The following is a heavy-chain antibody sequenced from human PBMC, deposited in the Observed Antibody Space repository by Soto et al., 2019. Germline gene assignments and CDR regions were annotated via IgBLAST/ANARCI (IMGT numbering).Heavy chain of an antibody. CDR3: ASSRWGLRLDF. J-gene: IGHJ4*02. CDR2: MYFNENT. CDR1: GGSVSSDRYY. V-gene: IGHV4-61*01. D-gene: IGHD1-26*01. Sequence: SENLSLTCSVSGGSVSSDRYYWSWIRQSPGKRLEGIGYMYFNENTNYNPSLKRRVTISGEAAKNQVSLKLSSVTAADTAVYYCASSRWGLRLDFWGQGTLVTVSS.